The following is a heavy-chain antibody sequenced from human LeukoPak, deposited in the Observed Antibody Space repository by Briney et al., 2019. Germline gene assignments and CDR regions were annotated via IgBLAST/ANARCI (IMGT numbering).Heavy chain of an antibody. CDR3: AKDLLPSISRGAFDI. D-gene: IGHD2-15*01. CDR1: GFTFDDYA. V-gene: IGHV3-9*01. CDR2: ISWNSGSI. J-gene: IGHJ3*02. Sequence: GGSVRLSCAASGFTFDDYAMHWVRQAPGKGLEWVSGISWNSGSIGYADSVKGRFTISRDNAKNSLYLQMNSLRAEDTALYYCAKDLLPSISRGAFDIWGQGTMVTVSS.